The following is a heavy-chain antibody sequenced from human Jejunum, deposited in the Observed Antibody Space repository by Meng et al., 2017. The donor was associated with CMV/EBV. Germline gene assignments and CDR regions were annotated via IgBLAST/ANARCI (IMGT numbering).Heavy chain of an antibody. CDR1: GFTFGDYW. CDR2: IYDSGKI. J-gene: IGHJ4*02. V-gene: IGHV3-66*03. CDR3: ARGAFD. D-gene: IGHD2/OR15-2a*01. Sequence: GSLRLSCAATGFTFGDYWMSWVRQAPGKGLEWVSVIYDSGKIYYADSVKGRFIISRDHSKNTLYLEMNSLRVEDTALYYCARGAFDWGQGTLVTVSS.